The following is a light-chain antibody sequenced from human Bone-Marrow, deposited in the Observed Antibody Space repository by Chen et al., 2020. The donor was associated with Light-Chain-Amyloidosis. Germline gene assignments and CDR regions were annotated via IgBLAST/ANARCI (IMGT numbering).Light chain of an antibody. CDR1: DIGSTR. Sequence: SYVLTQPSSVSVAPGQTATIARGGNDIGSTRVHWYQQAPGQAPLLVVYDDSDRPSGIPKRLSGSNSGNTATLTISGVEAGDEADDCCQVWDRSSDRPVFGGGTKLTVL. V-gene: IGLV3-21*02. J-gene: IGLJ3*02. CDR2: DDS. CDR3: QVWDRSSDRPV.